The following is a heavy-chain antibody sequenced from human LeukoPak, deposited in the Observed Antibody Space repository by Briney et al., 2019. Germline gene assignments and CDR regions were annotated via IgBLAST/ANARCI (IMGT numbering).Heavy chain of an antibody. J-gene: IGHJ3*02. CDR2: ISYDGSNK. CDR3: AREGYYEGSFGAFDI. CDR1: GFTFSSYA. V-gene: IGHV3-30-3*01. Sequence: GGSLRLSCAASGFTFSSYAMHWVRQAPGKGLEWVAVISYDGSNKYYADSVKGRFTISRDNSKNTLYLQMNSLRAEDTAVYYCAREGYYEGSFGAFDIWGQGTMVTVSS. D-gene: IGHD3-22*01.